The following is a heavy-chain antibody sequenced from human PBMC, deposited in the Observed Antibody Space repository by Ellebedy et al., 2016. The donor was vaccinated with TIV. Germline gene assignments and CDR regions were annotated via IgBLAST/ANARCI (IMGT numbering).Heavy chain of an antibody. D-gene: IGHD3-22*01. CDR2: IYYSGST. J-gene: IGHJ3*02. V-gene: IGHV4-30-4*01. Sequence: SETLSLXCTVSGGSISSGDYYWSWIRQPPGKGLEWIGYIYYSGSTYYNPSLKSRVTISVDTSKNQFSLKLSSVTAADTAVYYCASCDVTYYYDSSRAFDIWGQGTMVTVSS. CDR1: GGSISSGDYY. CDR3: ASCDVTYYYDSSRAFDI.